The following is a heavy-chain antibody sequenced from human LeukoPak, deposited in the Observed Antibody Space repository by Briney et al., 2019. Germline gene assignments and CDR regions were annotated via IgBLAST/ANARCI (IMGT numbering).Heavy chain of an antibody. CDR3: ARGVSGRYFDY. V-gene: IGHV3-53*01. J-gene: IGHJ4*02. CDR1: GFIVSSNY. D-gene: IGHD1-26*01. CDR2: IYSGGST. Sequence: PGGSLRLSCAASGFIVSSNYMSWVRQAPGKGLEWVSVIYSGGSTNYADSVKGRFTISRDNSKNTLYLQMNSLRAEDTAVYYCARGVSGRYFDYWSQGTLVTVSS.